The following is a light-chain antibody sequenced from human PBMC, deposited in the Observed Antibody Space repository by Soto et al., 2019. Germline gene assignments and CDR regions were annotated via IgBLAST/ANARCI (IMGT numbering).Light chain of an antibody. V-gene: IGKV4-1*01. J-gene: IGKJ1*01. CDR2: CAS. CDR3: QQYHTAPRA. CDR1: QSLLGSSNNLHY. Sequence: DIVMTQSPESLAVSLGERATFNCKSSQSLLGSSNNLHYLAWYQQKPRQPPKLLIYCASSRESGVPDRFSGSGSGTDFTLTISSLQADDVAIYYCQQYHTAPRAFGQGTKVEIK.